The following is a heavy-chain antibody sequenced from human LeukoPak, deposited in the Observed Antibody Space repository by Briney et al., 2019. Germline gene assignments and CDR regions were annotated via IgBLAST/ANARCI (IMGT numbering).Heavy chain of an antibody. D-gene: IGHD3-10*01. CDR2: ISYHGNNK. V-gene: IGHV3-30*18. J-gene: IGHJ4*02. CDR1: GFTFSTHV. Sequence: GGSLRLSCAASGFTFSTHVMHWVRQAPGKGLEWVAAISYHGNNKYYADSVKGRFTISRDNSKNTLYVQMNRLRAEDTAVYYCAKMGSPITMVRGVPFDYWGQGTLVTVSS. CDR3: AKMGSPITMVRGVPFDY.